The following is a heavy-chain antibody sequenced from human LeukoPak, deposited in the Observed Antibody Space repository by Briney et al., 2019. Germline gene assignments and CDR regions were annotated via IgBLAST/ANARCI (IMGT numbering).Heavy chain of an antibody. Sequence: GGSLRLSCAASGFTFSSYWMSWVRQAPGQGLEWMGWISAYNGNTNYAQKLQGRVTMTTDTSTSTAYMELRSLRSDDTAVYYCAREGGIAAAGVEVDPWGQGTLVTVSS. D-gene: IGHD6-13*01. CDR3: AREGGIAAAGVEVDP. J-gene: IGHJ5*02. CDR1: GFTFSSYW. V-gene: IGHV1-18*01. CDR2: ISAYNGNT.